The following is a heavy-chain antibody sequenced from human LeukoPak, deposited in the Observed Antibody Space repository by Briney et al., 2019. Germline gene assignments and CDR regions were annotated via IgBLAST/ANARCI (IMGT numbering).Heavy chain of an antibody. J-gene: IGHJ4*02. D-gene: IGHD6-13*01. CDR1: GFTFSSYA. V-gene: IGHV3-23*01. Sequence: GGSLRLSCAASGFTFSSYAMSWVRQAPGKGLEWVSAISGSGGSTYYADSVKGRFTISRDNSKNTLYLQVNSLRAEDTAVYYCAKGAYSSSWYDYFDYWGQGTLVTVSS. CDR2: ISGSGGST. CDR3: AKGAYSSSWYDYFDY.